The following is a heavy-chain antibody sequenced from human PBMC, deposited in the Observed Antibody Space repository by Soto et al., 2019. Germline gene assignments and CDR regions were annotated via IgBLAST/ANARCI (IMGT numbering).Heavy chain of an antibody. V-gene: IGHV3-21*01. J-gene: IGHJ4*02. CDR3: ARYLYQTPGGRPPYIWGSYPSAGYYFDY. D-gene: IGHD3-16*02. CDR1: GFTFSSYS. Sequence: EVQLVESGGGLVKPGGSLRLSCAASGFTFSSYSMNWVRQAPGKGLEWVSSISSSSSYIYYADSVKGRFTISRDNAKNSLYLQMNSLRAEDTAVYYCARYLYQTPGGRPPYIWGSYPSAGYYFDYWGQGTLVTVSS. CDR2: ISSSSSYI.